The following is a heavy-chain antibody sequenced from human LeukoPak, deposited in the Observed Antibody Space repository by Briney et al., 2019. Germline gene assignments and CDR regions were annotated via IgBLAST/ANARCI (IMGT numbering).Heavy chain of an antibody. CDR1: HFTFSHYG. D-gene: IGHD4-11*01. CDR3: AKDAQRGFDYSNSLEN. J-gene: IGHJ4*02. V-gene: IGHV3-33*06. Sequence: GGSLTLSCVASHFTFSHYGMHWVSQAQGKGLEWVSVIWNDASNQYYADSVKGRFTISRDNSQNTVYLQMNSLRAEDTAVYYCAKDAQRGFDYSNSLENWGQGTLVIVSS. CDR2: IWNDASNQ.